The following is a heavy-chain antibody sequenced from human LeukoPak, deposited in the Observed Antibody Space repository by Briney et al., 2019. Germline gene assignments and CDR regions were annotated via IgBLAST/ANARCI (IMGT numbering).Heavy chain of an antibody. Sequence: PSETLSLTCTVSGGSITRGGYYWSWIRQHPGKGLEWIGYIYYTGITYYNPSLQSRVNISADTSYNQFSLKLTSVTAADTAVYYCARDRAESGSTFDYWGQGILVTVSS. V-gene: IGHV4-31*03. D-gene: IGHD3-22*01. CDR1: GGSITRGGYY. CDR2: IYYTGIT. CDR3: ARDRAESGSTFDY. J-gene: IGHJ4*02.